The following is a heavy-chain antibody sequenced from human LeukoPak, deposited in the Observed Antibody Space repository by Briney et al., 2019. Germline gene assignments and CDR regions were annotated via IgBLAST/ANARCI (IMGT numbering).Heavy chain of an antibody. V-gene: IGHV3-30-3*01. Sequence: PGGSLRLSCAASGFTFSSYAMHWVRQAPGKGLEWVAVISYDGSNKYYADSVKGRFTISRDNSKNTLYLQMNSLRAEDTAVYYCARGRYDFRSGYSNYYYYYGMDVWGQGTTVTVSS. CDR3: ARGRYDFRSGYSNYYYYYGMDV. J-gene: IGHJ6*02. CDR1: GFTFSSYA. D-gene: IGHD3-3*01. CDR2: ISYDGSNK.